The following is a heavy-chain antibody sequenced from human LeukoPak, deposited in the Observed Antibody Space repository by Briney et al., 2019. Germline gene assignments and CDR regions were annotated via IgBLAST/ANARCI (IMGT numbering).Heavy chain of an antibody. D-gene: IGHD7-27*01. J-gene: IGHJ4*02. V-gene: IGHV1-2*02. CDR1: GYTFTGYY. CDR3: AGGPHWDPHFDY. CDR2: INPNSGGT. Sequence: ASVKVSCKASGYTFTGYYMHWVRQAPGQGLEWMGWINPNSGGTNYAQKFQGRVTMTRDTSISTAYMELSSLRSDDTAVYYCAGGPHWDPHFDYWGQGTLVTVSS.